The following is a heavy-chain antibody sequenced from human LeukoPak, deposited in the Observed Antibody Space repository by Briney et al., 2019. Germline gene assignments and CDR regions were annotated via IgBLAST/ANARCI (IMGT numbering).Heavy chain of an antibody. CDR1: GFTFTTYW. D-gene: IGHD6-6*01. V-gene: IGHV3-74*01. J-gene: IGHJ4*02. Sequence: GGSLRLSCAASGFTFTTYWMHWLRQSPGKGLVWVSHISTDGSSTDYADSVKGRFTISRDNAKNTVYLQMNSLRAEDTAVYYCARDLYSGSVDYWGQGTLVTVSS. CDR2: ISTDGSST. CDR3: ARDLYSGSVDY.